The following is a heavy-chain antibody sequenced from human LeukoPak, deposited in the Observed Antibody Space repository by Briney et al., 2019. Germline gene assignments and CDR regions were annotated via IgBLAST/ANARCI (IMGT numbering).Heavy chain of an antibody. CDR3: AKDIQGSY. V-gene: IGHV3-23*01. CDR2: VSSSGANT. Sequence: GGSLRLSCAASGFSFNSAAITCVRQAPGKGLEWVSLVSSSGANTYYADSVKGRFTISRDNSKNTLYLQMNSLRAEDTAIYYCAKDIQGSYWGQGTLVTVSS. CDR1: GFSFNSAA. J-gene: IGHJ4*02. D-gene: IGHD2-21*01.